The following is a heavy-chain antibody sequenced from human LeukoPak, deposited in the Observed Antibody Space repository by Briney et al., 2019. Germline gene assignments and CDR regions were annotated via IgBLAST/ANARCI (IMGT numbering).Heavy chain of an antibody. V-gene: IGHV4-59*08. J-gene: IGHJ3*02. CDR1: GGSISSYY. CDR3: ARHIASFCSGGSCYFDAFDI. Sequence: SETLSLTCTVSGGSISSYYWSWIRQPPGKGLEWIGYIYYSGSTNYNPSLKSRVTISVDTSKNQFSLKLSSVTAADTAVYYCARHIASFCSGGSCYFDAFDIWGQGTMVTVSS. CDR2: IYYSGST. D-gene: IGHD2-15*01.